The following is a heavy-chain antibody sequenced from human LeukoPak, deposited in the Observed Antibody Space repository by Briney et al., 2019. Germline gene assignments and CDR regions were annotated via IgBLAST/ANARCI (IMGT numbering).Heavy chain of an antibody. CDR3: ARVSARSGHSYGHDYFDY. V-gene: IGHV4-34*01. J-gene: IGHJ4*02. CDR1: GGSFSGYY. D-gene: IGHD5-18*01. Sequence: SETLSLTCAVYGGSFSGYYWSWIRQPPGKGLEWIGEINHSGSTNYNPSLKSRVTISVDTSKNQFSLKLSSVTAADTAVYYCARVSARSGHSYGHDYFDYWGQGTLVTVSS. CDR2: INHSGST.